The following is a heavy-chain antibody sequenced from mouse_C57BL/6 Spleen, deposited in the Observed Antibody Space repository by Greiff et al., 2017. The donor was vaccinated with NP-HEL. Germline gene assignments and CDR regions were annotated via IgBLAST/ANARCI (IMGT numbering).Heavy chain of an antibody. CDR1: GYTFTDYY. J-gene: IGHJ1*03. V-gene: IGHV1-26*01. CDR2: INPNNGGT. CDR3: AKLMRGLRGWYCDV. D-gene: IGHD2-2*01. Sequence: EVQLQQSGPELVKPGASVKISCKASGYTFTDYYMNWVKQSHGKSLEWIGDINPNNGGTSYNEKFKGKATLTVDKSSSTAYMELRSLTSEDSAVEYRAKLMRGLRGWYCDVWGTGTTVTVSS.